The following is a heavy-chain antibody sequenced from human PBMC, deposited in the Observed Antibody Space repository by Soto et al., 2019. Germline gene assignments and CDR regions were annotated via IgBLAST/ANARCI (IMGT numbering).Heavy chain of an antibody. J-gene: IGHJ5*02. CDR1: GDSTTSDAYY. V-gene: IGHV4-39*01. CDR3: VSGTSFYDVLTGYYVHRWFAP. CDR2: IYYSGYT. D-gene: IGHD3-9*01. Sequence: SETLSLTCSVSGDSTTSDAYYWGWIRQPPGKGLEWLGSIYYSGYTYYNPSLKSRVTISVDRSRNQFSLNLRSVTAADTAVYYCVSGTSFYDVLTGYYVHRWFAPWGQGTLVTVSS.